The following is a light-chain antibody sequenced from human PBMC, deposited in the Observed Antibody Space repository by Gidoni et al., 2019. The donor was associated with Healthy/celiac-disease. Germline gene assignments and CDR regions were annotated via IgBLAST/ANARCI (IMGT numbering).Light chain of an antibody. Sequence: DIVMNQSPESLAVSLGERATINCKSSQSVLYNSNNKNYLAWYQQKPGQPPKLLIYWASTRESGVPDRFSGSGSGTHFTLTSSSLQAEDVALYYCQQYYSTPPAFGGGTKVEIK. V-gene: IGKV4-1*01. CDR1: QSVLYNSNNKNY. CDR3: QQYYSTPPA. CDR2: WAS. J-gene: IGKJ4*01.